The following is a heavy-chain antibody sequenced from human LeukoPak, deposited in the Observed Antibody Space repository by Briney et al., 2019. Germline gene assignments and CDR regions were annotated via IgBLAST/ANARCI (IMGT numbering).Heavy chain of an antibody. V-gene: IGHV3-20*04. CDR2: INWNGGST. Sequence: PGGSLSLSCAASGFTFDDYGMSWVRQAPGKGLGWVSGINWNGGSTGYADSVKGRFTISRDNAKNSLYLQMNSLRAEDTALYYCARVAKQQSSLDYWGQGTLVTVSS. D-gene: IGHD6-13*01. CDR1: GFTFDDYG. CDR3: ARVAKQQSSLDY. J-gene: IGHJ4*02.